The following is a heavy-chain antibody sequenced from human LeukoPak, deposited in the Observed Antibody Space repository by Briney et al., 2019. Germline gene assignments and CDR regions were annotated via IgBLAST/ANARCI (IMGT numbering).Heavy chain of an antibody. V-gene: IGHV4-59*01. CDR3: ARGLVAGSYYYYGMDV. CDR1: GGSISGYY. Sequence: PSETLSLTCTVSGGSISGYYWSWIRQPPGKGLEWIGYIYYSGSTNYNPSLKSRVTISVDTSKNQFSLKLSSVTAADTAVYYCARGLVAGSYYYYGMDVWGQGTTVTVSS. CDR2: IYYSGST. D-gene: IGHD6-19*01. J-gene: IGHJ6*02.